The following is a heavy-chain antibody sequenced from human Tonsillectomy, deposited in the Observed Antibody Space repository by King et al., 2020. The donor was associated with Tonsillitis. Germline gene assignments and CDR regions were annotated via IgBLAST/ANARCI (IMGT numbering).Heavy chain of an antibody. D-gene: IGHD6-13*01. CDR1: GGTFSSYD. CDR2: IIPILGIT. Sequence: QLVQSGAGVKKPGSSVKVSCEASGGTFSSYDISWVRQAPGQGLEWMGRIIPILGITNYAQKFQGRVTLTADKSTSTAYMELSSLRSDDTAVYYCARVGVAAAGFFDSWGQGTLVTVSS. CDR3: ARVGVAAAGFFDS. V-gene: IGHV1-69*09. J-gene: IGHJ4*02.